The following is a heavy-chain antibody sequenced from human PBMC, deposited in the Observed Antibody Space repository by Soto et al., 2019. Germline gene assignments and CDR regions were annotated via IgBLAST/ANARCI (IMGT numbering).Heavy chain of an antibody. D-gene: IGHD2-21*02. CDR1: GGSISSSNW. Sequence: PSETLSLTCAVPGGSISSSNWWSWVRQPPGKGLEWIGEIYHSGSTNYNPSLKSRVTISVDKSKNQFSLKLSSVTAADTAVYYCARERVVTAIRAGWFDPWGQGTLVTVSS. J-gene: IGHJ5*02. CDR2: IYHSGST. CDR3: ARERVVTAIRAGWFDP. V-gene: IGHV4-4*02.